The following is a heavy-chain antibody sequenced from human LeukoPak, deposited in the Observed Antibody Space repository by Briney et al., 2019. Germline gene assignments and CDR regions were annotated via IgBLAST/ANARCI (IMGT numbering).Heavy chain of an antibody. CDR3: ARDVNSRGPFDY. D-gene: IGHD2/OR15-2a*01. V-gene: IGHV1-69*05. CDR2: IIPIFGTA. Sequence: VKVSCKASGGTFSSYAISWVRQAPGQGLEWMGGIIPIFGTANYAQKFQGRVTITTDESTSTAYMELSSLRSEDTAVYYCARDVNSRGPFDYWGQGTLVTVSS. J-gene: IGHJ4*02. CDR1: GGTFSSYA.